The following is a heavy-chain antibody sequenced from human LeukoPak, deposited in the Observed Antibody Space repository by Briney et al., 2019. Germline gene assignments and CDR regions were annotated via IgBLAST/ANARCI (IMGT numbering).Heavy chain of an antibody. CDR3: ARALIAVAGTVDS. Sequence: SETLSLTCAVYGGSFSGYYWSWIRQPPGKGLEWMGEINHSGSTNYNPSLKSRVTISVDTSKNQFSLKLSSVTAADTAVYYCARALIAVAGTVDSWGQGTLVTVSS. CDR1: GGSFSGYY. D-gene: IGHD6-19*01. V-gene: IGHV4-34*01. J-gene: IGHJ4*02. CDR2: INHSGST.